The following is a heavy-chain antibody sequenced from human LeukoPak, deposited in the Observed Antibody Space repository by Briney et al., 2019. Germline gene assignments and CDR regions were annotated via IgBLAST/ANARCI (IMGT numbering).Heavy chain of an antibody. D-gene: IGHD6-19*01. J-gene: IGHJ4*02. CDR3: TTEVSVAGLRY. CDR1: GFTFSNAW. Sequence: GGSLRLSCAASGFTFSNAWMSWVRQAPGKGLEWVGRIKSKTDGGTTDYAAPVKGRFTISRDDSKNTLYLQMNSLKTEGTAVYYCTTEVSVAGLRYWGQGTLVTVSS. CDR2: IKSKTDGGTT. V-gene: IGHV3-15*01.